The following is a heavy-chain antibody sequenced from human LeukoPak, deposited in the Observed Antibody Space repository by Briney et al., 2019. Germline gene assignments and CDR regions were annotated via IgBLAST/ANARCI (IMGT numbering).Heavy chain of an antibody. J-gene: IGHJ4*02. CDR3: ARDLGRAFFDY. D-gene: IGHD1-26*01. CDR2: INHSGST. Sequence: SETLSLTCAVYGGSFSGYYWSWIRQPPGKGLEWIGEINHSGSTNYNPSLKSRVTISVDTSKNQFSLKLSSVTVADTAVYYCARDLGRAFFDYWGQGTLVTVSS. V-gene: IGHV4-34*01. CDR1: GGSFSGYY.